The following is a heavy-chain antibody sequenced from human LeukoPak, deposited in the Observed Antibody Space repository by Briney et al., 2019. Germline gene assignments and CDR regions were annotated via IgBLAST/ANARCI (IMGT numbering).Heavy chain of an antibody. J-gene: IGHJ4*02. Sequence: SETLSLTCTVSAYSPSSALYWGRIRPPPRTALPRLPSIYHSGSTHYNSSLKSRVTISVDTSKNQLSLKLSSVTAADTAVYYCARGVGLTQGGTFDYWGQGTLVTVSS. CDR3: ARGVGLTQGGTFDY. CDR2: IYHSGST. V-gene: IGHV4-38-2*02. CDR1: AYSPSSALY. D-gene: IGHD1-1*01.